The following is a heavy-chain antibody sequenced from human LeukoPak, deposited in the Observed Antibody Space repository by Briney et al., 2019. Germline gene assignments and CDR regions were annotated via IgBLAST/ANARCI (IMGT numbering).Heavy chain of an antibody. J-gene: IGHJ1*01. CDR1: GFTFSDYY. CDR3: ARQSGSPGYFQH. Sequence: NPGGSLRLSCGASGFTFSDYYVSWIRQAPGKGLEWVSNITGTSSYTNYADSVKGRFTISRDDAKNSLFLQMNSLRAEDTAVYYCARQSGSPGYFQHWGQGALVTVSS. D-gene: IGHD3-10*01. CDR2: ITGTSSYT. V-gene: IGHV3-11*06.